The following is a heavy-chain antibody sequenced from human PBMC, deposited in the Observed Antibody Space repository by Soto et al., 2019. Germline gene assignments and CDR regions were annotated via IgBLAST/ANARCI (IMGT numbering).Heavy chain of an antibody. D-gene: IGHD6-19*01. Sequence: PGGSLRLSCAASGFTFSSYWMHWVRQAPGKGLVWVSRIQSDGSSTNYADSVKGRFTISRDNAKNTLYLQMDSLRVEDTAIYYCAREKAVAGTTFDYWGLGTLVTVSS. CDR2: IQSDGSST. J-gene: IGHJ4*02. CDR1: GFTFSSYW. CDR3: AREKAVAGTTFDY. V-gene: IGHV3-74*01.